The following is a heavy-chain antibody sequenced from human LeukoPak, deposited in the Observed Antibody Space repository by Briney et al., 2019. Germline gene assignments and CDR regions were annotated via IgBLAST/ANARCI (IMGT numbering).Heavy chain of an antibody. CDR1: GFTFSSYS. V-gene: IGHV3-21*01. J-gene: IGHJ4*02. CDR3: ARDRRGYCSSTSCYIFDY. CDR2: ISSSSSYI. D-gene: IGHD2-2*02. Sequence: PGGSLRLSCAASGFTFSSYSMNLVRQAPGKGLEWVSSISSSSSYIYYADSVKGRFTISRDNAKNSLYLQMNSLRAEDTAVYYCARDRRGYCSSTSCYIFDYWGQGTLVTVSS.